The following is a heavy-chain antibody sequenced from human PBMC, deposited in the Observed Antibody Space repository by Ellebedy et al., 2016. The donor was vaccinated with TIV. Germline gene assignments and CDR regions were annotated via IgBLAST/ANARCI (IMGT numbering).Heavy chain of an antibody. Sequence: GESLKISCAASGFTFSSYGLHWVRQAPGKGLEWVAVISYDGSNKYYADSVKGRFTISRDNSKNTLYLQMNSLRAEDTAVYYCAKDWRGDYGYGMDVWGQGTTVTVSS. D-gene: IGHD3-3*01. CDR2: ISYDGSNK. CDR1: GFTFSSYG. J-gene: IGHJ6*02. CDR3: AKDWRGDYGYGMDV. V-gene: IGHV3-30*18.